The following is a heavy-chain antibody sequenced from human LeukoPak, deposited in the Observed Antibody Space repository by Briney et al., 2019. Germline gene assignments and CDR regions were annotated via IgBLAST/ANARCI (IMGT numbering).Heavy chain of an antibody. CDR1: GYTFTSYY. D-gene: IGHD3-9*01. J-gene: IGHJ6*02. Sequence: GASVKVSCKASGYTFTSYYMHWVRQAPGQGLEWMGIINPSGGSTSYAQKFQGRVTRTRDTSTSTVYMELSSLRSEDTAVYYCARDRPLRYFDWLLGGGMDVWGQGTTVTVSS. V-gene: IGHV1-46*01. CDR3: ARDRPLRYFDWLLGGGMDV. CDR2: INPSGGST.